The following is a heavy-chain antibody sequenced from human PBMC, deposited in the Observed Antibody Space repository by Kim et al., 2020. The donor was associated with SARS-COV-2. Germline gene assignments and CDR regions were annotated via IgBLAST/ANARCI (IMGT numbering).Heavy chain of an antibody. CDR1: GFTFNDAW. CDR3: TAGTGY. V-gene: IGHV3-15*01. J-gene: IGHJ1*01. CDR2: IKTKADGETT. Sequence: GGSLRLSCAASGFTFNDAWMSWVRQAPGKGLEWVGRIKTKADGETTDFAAPVKGRFTISRDDSKNTLSLQMNSLKIEDTAVYYCTAGTGYWGQGTLVTVS.